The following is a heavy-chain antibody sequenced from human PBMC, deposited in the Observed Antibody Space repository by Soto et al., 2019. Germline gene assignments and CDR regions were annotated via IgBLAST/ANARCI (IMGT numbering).Heavy chain of an antibody. V-gene: IGHV4-61*08. Sequence: PSETLSLTCTVSGGSISSGDYYWSWIRQPPGKGLEWIGYIYYSGSTNYNPSLKSRVTISVDTSKNQFSLKLSSVTAADTAVYYCARDVGYCISTSCYSWFDPWGQGTLVTVSS. CDR2: IYYSGST. D-gene: IGHD2-2*02. CDR1: GGSISSGDYY. J-gene: IGHJ5*02. CDR3: ARDVGYCISTSCYSWFDP.